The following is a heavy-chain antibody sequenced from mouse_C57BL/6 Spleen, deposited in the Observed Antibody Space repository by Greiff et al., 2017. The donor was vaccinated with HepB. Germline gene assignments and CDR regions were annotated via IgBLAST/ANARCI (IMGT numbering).Heavy chain of an antibody. CDR3: ARGGDYYGSLYWYFDV. CDR2: IHPNSGST. CDR1: GYTFTSYW. J-gene: IGHJ1*03. D-gene: IGHD1-1*01. V-gene: IGHV1-64*01. Sequence: QVQLKQPGAELVKPGASVKLSCKASGYTFTSYWMHWVKQRPGQGLEWIGMIHPNSGSTNYNEKFKSKATLTVDKSSSTAYMQLSSLTSEDSAVYYCARGGDYYGSLYWYFDVWGTGTTVTVSS.